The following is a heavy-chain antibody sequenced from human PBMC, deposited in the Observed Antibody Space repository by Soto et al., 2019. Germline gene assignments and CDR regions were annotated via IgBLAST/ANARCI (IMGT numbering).Heavy chain of an antibody. D-gene: IGHD4-17*01. V-gene: IGHV3-21*01. CDR2: ISSSSSYI. Sequence: PGGSLRLSCAASGFTFSSYSMNWVRQAPGKGLEWVSSISSSSSYIYYADSVKGRFTISRDNAKNSLYLQMNSLRAEDTAVYYCARDKKTTVVTPGYYYGMDVWGQGTTVTVSS. J-gene: IGHJ6*02. CDR1: GFTFSSYS. CDR3: ARDKKTTVVTPGYYYGMDV.